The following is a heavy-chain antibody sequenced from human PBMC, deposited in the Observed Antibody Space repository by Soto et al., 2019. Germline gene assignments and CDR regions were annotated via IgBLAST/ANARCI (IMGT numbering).Heavy chain of an antibody. CDR2: IKGETDGETT. Sequence: GVSLRLSCTTSGFTFTNAWMSWVRQAPGKGLEWLGRIKGETDGETTDYAAPVKGRFTISRDDSKNTVYLQMHSLRADDMAVYYCASDPDYVCGRVYSLPNYVMYWRGQGST. CDR3: ASDPDYVCGRVYSLPNYVMYW. V-gene: IGHV3-15*01. CDR1: GFTFTNAW. D-gene: IGHD3-16*01. J-gene: IGHJ6*02.